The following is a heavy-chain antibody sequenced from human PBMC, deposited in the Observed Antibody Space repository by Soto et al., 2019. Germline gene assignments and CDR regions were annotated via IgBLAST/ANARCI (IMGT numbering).Heavy chain of an antibody. CDR2: IDPSDSYT. CDR3: ARHSNDFWSGYDYGMDV. V-gene: IGHV5-10-1*01. J-gene: IGHJ6*02. CDR1: GYSFTIYW. Sequence: GESLKISCKGSGYSFTIYWISWVRQMPGKGLEWMGRIDPSDSYTNYSPSFQGHVTISADKSISTAYLQWSSLKASDTAMYYCARHSNDFWSGYDYGMDVWGQGTTVTVSS. D-gene: IGHD3-3*01.